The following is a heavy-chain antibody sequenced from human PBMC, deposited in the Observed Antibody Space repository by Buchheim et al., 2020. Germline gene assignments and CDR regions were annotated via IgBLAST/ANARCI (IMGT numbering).Heavy chain of an antibody. Sequence: QVQLVQSGAEVKKPGSSVKVSCKVSRGTFSRYGISWMRQAPGQGLEWMGGIIPVLRTTNYAQKFQGRLIISADESPYIDLELSRLRSEDTAMYYCATYSYYDITDYYDDQYYFDYWGQGTL. CDR2: IIPVLRTT. D-gene: IGHD3-22*01. J-gene: IGHJ4*02. V-gene: IGHV1-69*01. CDR3: ATYSYYDITDYYDDQYYFDY. CDR1: RGTFSRYG.